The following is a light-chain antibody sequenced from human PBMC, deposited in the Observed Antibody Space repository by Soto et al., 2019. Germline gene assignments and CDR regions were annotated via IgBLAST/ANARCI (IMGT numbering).Light chain of an antibody. CDR2: KAS. CDR1: QSISTW. Sequence: DIQVAQSPSTLSASVGDRVTITCRASQSISTWLAWYQHKPGTAPKLLIYKASTLDRGVSSRFSGSGSETEFTLTISSLQPEYSATYYCQQYSSYSPWLFGQGTKVES. J-gene: IGKJ1*01. V-gene: IGKV1-5*03. CDR3: QQYSSYSPWL.